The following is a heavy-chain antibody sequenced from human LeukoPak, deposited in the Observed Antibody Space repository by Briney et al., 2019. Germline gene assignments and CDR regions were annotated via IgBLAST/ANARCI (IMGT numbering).Heavy chain of an antibody. V-gene: IGHV3-30*04. J-gene: IGHJ4*02. CDR1: GFTFSSYA. CDR3: ARVGVGATTFFDY. Sequence: GGSLRLSCAASGFTFSSYAMHWVRQAPGKGLEWVAVISYDGSKKYYADSVKGRFTISRDNSKNTLYLQMNSLRAEDTAVYYCARVGVGATTFFDYWGQGTLVTVSS. D-gene: IGHD1-26*01. CDR2: ISYDGSKK.